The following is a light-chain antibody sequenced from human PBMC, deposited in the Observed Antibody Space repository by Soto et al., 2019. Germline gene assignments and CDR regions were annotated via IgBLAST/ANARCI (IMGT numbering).Light chain of an antibody. J-gene: IGLJ2*01. Sequence: QSVLTQPPXVSGAPGXXXVIFCTGSSSNIGAGYEVHWYQQVPGTAPTLLIQXNINRPSGVPDRFSGSKSDTSASLAITGLQAEDEADYYCQSFDSSLGGVVFGGGTKLTVL. V-gene: IGLV1-40*01. CDR2: XNI. CDR1: SSNIGAGYE. CDR3: QSFDSSLGGVV.